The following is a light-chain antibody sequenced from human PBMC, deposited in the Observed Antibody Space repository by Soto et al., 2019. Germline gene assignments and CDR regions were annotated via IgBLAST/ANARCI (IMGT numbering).Light chain of an antibody. J-gene: IGKJ1*01. Sequence: IVLTHSPGTLSLSPGERATLSCRPSQSVSKNYLAWYQQRPGQAPSLLTDGASNRATGIPDRFSGSGSGTDFTLTISRLDPEDSAVDYCQQYGSSGTFGQGTKVDIK. CDR1: QSVSKNY. CDR2: GAS. V-gene: IGKV3-20*01. CDR3: QQYGSSGT.